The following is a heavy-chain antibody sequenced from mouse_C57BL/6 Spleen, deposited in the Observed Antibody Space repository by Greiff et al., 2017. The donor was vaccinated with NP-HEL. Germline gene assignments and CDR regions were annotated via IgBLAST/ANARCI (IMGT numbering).Heavy chain of an antibody. Sequence: QVQLQQSGAELVKPGASVKISCKASGYAFSSYWMNWVKQRPGKGLEWIGQIYPGDGDTNYNGKFKGKATLTADKSSSTAYMQLSSLTSEDSAVYFCARSGYGSLYFDYWGQGTTLTVSS. D-gene: IGHD1-1*01. CDR1: GYAFSSYW. CDR2: IYPGDGDT. V-gene: IGHV1-80*01. J-gene: IGHJ2*01. CDR3: ARSGYGSLYFDY.